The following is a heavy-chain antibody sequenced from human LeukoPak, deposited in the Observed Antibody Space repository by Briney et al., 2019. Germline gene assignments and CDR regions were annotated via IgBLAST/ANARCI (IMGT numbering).Heavy chain of an antibody. J-gene: IGHJ4*02. CDR2: IFSSGST. CDR1: GFIVSSNY. D-gene: IGHD6-19*01. Sequence: GGSLRLSCAASGFIVSSNYMSWVRQAPGKGLEWVSVIFSSGSTYYADSVKGRFTISRDNSKNTLYLQMNSLRAEDTAVYFCAREGYTNGWYLNWGQGTLVTVSS. CDR3: AREGYTNGWYLN. V-gene: IGHV3-53*01.